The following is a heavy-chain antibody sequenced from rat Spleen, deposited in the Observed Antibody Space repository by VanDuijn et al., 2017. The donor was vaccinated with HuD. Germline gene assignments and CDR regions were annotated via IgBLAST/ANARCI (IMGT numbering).Heavy chain of an antibody. Sequence: QVQLKESGPGLMQPSQTLSLTCTVSGFSLISNTVHWVRQPPGKGLEWMGGIWGDGSTDYNSGLKSRLSISRDTSKSQVFLKMNSLQTDDTANYFCARHLDSGGYFDYWGQGVMVTVSS. V-gene: IGHV2-1*01. J-gene: IGHJ2*01. CDR2: IWGDGST. D-gene: IGHD1-11*01. CDR3: ARHLDSGGYFDY. CDR1: GFSLISNT.